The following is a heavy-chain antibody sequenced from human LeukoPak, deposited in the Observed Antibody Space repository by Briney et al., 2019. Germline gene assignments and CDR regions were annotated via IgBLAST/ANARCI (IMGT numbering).Heavy chain of an antibody. D-gene: IGHD5-18*01. J-gene: IGHJ4*02. V-gene: IGHV4-59*01. CDR2: IYYSGST. CDR1: GGSISSYY. CDR3: ARDAGYSYGPFDY. Sequence: SETLSLTCTVSGGSISSYYWSWIRQPPGKGLEWIGYIYYSGSTNYNPSLKSRVTISVDTSKNQFSLKLSSVTAADTAVYYCARDAGYSYGPFDYWGQGTLVTVSS.